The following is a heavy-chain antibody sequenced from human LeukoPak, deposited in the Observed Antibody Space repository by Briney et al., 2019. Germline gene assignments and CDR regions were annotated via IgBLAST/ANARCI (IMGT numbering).Heavy chain of an antibody. D-gene: IGHD6-13*01. V-gene: IGHV4-39*01. Sequence: KPSETLSLTCTVSGGSIRSSSYYWGWIRQPPGKGLEWIRSIYYSGSTYYNPSLKSRVTISVDTSKNQFSLKLSSVTAADTAVYYCARLSISSSWYLGGLFDPWGQGTLVTVSS. CDR3: ARLSISSSWYLGGLFDP. CDR2: IYYSGST. J-gene: IGHJ5*02. CDR1: GGSIRSSSYY.